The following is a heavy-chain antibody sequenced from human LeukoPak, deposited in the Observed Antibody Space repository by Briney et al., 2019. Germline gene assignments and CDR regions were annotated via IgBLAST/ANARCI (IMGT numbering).Heavy chain of an antibody. D-gene: IGHD2/OR15-2a*01. V-gene: IGHV1-8*03. CDR1: GYTITSYD. J-gene: IGHJ6*02. CDR2: MNPNSGNT. CDR3: ARAHSIASYYGVDV. Sequence: VASVKVSCKASGYTITSYDINWVRQATGQGLEWMRWMNPNSGNTGYAQKFQGRVTITRNTSISTAYMELSSLRSEDTAVYYCARAHSIASYYGVDVWGQGTTVTVSS.